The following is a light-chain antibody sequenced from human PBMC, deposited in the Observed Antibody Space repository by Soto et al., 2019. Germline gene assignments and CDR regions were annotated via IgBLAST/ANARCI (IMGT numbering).Light chain of an antibody. CDR3: QQYDGAPLT. J-gene: IGKJ3*01. V-gene: IGKV3-20*01. Sequence: EFVLTQSPGTLSLSPGERATLSCRASQTVRNNYLAWYQQKPGQAPRLLIDGASSRATGIPDRFSGSGSGTDFVLTINRLEPEDFAVYYCQQYDGAPLTFGPGTKVDIK. CDR1: QTVRNNY. CDR2: GAS.